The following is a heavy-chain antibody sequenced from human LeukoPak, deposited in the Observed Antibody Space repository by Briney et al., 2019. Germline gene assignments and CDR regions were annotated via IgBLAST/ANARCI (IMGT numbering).Heavy chain of an antibody. V-gene: IGHV3-23*01. CDR3: AKAPSGVTNFDY. CDR1: GFTFSSYA. CDR2: IGGSGGST. D-gene: IGHD2-21*02. J-gene: IGHJ4*02. Sequence: GGSLRLSCAASGFTFSSYAMSWVRQAPGKGLEWVSAIGGSGGSTYYADSVKGRFTISRDNSKNTLYLQMNSLRAEDTAVYYCAKAPSGVTNFDYWGQGTLVTVSS.